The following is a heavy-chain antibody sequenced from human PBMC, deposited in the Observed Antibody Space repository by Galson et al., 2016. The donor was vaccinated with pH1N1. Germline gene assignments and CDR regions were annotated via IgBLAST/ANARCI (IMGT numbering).Heavy chain of an antibody. Sequence: SVKVSCKASGYTFTSFGITWVRQAPGQGLEWMGWINAHNGHTDYAQRLQGRVAMTTDTSTSTAYMELRSLRSDDTAVYFCARGAVMNAFADWGQGTIVTVSS. J-gene: IGHJ3*01. CDR1: GYTFTSFG. D-gene: IGHD3-16*01. V-gene: IGHV1-18*01. CDR2: INAHNGHT. CDR3: ARGAVMNAFAD.